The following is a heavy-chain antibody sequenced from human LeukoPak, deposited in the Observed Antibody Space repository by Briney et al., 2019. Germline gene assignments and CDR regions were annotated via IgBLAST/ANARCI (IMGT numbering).Heavy chain of an antibody. D-gene: IGHD1-26*01. J-gene: IGHJ4*02. V-gene: IGHV1-2*02. Sequence: ASVKGSCKASGYTLNVFFMQWGRQAPGQGLEWMGWINPNSGDTNYAQRFQGRVTMTLDTSNSAAYMELTSLTPDDTAMYYLVSGRGSGPIGWGQGTLVTVSS. CDR2: INPNSGDT. CDR1: GYTLNVFF. CDR3: VSGRGSGPIG.